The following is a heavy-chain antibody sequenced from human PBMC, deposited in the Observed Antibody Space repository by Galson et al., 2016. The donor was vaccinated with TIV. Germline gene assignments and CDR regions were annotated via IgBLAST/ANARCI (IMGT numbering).Heavy chain of an antibody. Sequence: SLRLSCAASGFNFDDYDMYWVRQAPGKGLEWVSGISWNSNSFGYADSVKGRFTISRDNAKNALFLEINSLRVEDTAVYYCAKDTHPGYCVGGVCYWDAFDSWGQGTKVTVSS. J-gene: IGHJ3*01. D-gene: IGHD2-8*02. CDR2: ISWNSNSF. CDR3: AKDTHPGYCVGGVCYWDAFDS. CDR1: GFNFDDYD. V-gene: IGHV3-9*01.